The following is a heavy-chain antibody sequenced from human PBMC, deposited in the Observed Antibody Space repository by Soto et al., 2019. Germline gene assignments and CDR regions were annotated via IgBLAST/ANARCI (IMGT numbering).Heavy chain of an antibody. CDR2: ISGYNGNA. CDR1: GYTFSSYG. V-gene: IGHV1-18*01. CDR3: AREGWLVELLY. J-gene: IGHJ4*02. D-gene: IGHD1-7*01. Sequence: VQLVQSGNVVQKPGSSVKVSCKTSGYTFSSYGIIWVRQAPGQGLEWMGWISGYNGNADYAQRFRGRVHMTTDTSTTTVFMELRDLRSDDTALYFCAREGWLVELLYWGQGSIVNVS.